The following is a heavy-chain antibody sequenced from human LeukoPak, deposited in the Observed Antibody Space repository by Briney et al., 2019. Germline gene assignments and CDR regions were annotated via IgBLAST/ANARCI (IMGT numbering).Heavy chain of an antibody. Sequence: GGSLRLSCAASGFTFSSYGMHWVRQAPGKGLEWVAFIRYDGSNKYYADSVKGRFTISRDNSKNTLYLQMNSLGAEDTAVYYCAKDPSVVGATLDYWGQGTLVTVSS. CDR1: GFTFSSYG. V-gene: IGHV3-30*02. CDR2: IRYDGSNK. J-gene: IGHJ4*02. CDR3: AKDPSVVGATLDY. D-gene: IGHD1-26*01.